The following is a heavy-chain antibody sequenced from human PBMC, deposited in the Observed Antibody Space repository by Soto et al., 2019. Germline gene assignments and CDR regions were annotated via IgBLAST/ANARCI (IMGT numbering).Heavy chain of an antibody. Sequence: GGFLRLSCAASGFTFSSYAMHWVRQDPGKGLEWVAVISYDGSNKYYADSVKGRFTISRDNSKNTLYLQMNSLRAEDTAVYYCARAKYYYDSSGYYFDYWGQGTLVTVSS. V-gene: IGHV3-30*04. D-gene: IGHD3-22*01. CDR2: ISYDGSNK. CDR3: ARAKYYYDSSGYYFDY. CDR1: GFTFSSYA. J-gene: IGHJ4*02.